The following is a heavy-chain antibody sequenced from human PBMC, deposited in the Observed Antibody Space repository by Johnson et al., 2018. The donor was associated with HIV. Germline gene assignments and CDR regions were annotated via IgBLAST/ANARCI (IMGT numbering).Heavy chain of an antibody. CDR2: ISYDGSNK. CDR1: GFTFSSYA. D-gene: IGHD6-19*01. CDR3: ARDRKQWLVVGGGINDI. Sequence: QVQLVESGGGLVKPGGSLRLSCAASGFTFSSYAMHWVRQAPGKGLEWVAVISYDGSNKYYADSVKGRFTISRDNSKNTLYLQMNSLRAEDTAVYYCARDRKQWLVVGGGINDIWGQGTMVTVSS. J-gene: IGHJ3*02. V-gene: IGHV3-30*04.